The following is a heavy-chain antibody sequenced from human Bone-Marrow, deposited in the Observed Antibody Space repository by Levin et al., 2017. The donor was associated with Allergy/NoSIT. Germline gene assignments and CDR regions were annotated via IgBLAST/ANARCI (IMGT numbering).Heavy chain of an antibody. D-gene: IGHD1-1*01. V-gene: IGHV4-4*02. J-gene: IGHJ5*02. CDR1: DDSISSSHW. CDR3: ARRNGLAPVEEWFDP. Sequence: SETLSLTCGVSDDSISSSHWWTWVRQPPGKGLEWIGEIYHSGSTNYNPSLKSRVTISVEKSKNQFSLKLSSVTAADTAVYYCARRNGLAPVEEWFDPWGQGTLVTVSS. CDR2: IYHSGST.